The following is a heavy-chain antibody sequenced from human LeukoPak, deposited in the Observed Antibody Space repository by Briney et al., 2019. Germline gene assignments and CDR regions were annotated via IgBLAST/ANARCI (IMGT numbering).Heavy chain of an antibody. CDR1: GYTFRSYG. CDR2: IWYDGSKE. J-gene: IGHJ4*02. D-gene: IGHD7-27*01. CDR3: ARDPRCFRSCPPWD. Sequence: PGRSLRLSCAASGYTFRSYGMQWVHQAPGKVLEWVAAIWYDGSKEYYAESVKGRFTISRDDSKSTRYLQMNSLRDERTAVYYRARDPRCFRSCPPWDWGQGTQVMVSS. V-gene: IGHV3-33*01.